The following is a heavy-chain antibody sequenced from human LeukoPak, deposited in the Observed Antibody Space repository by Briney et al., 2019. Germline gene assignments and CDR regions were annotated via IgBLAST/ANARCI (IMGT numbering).Heavy chain of an antibody. D-gene: IGHD3-3*01. Sequence: PGGSLRLSCAASGFTFNSYWMTWFCQAPGQGLEWVANIKPDGSAKYCVDSVKGRFTISRDNAKNSLYLQMNSLRVEDTAVYYCARGPGFLTDYWGQGTLVTVSS. CDR1: GFTFNSYW. CDR3: ARGPGFLTDY. J-gene: IGHJ4*02. CDR2: IKPDGSAK. V-gene: IGHV3-7*01.